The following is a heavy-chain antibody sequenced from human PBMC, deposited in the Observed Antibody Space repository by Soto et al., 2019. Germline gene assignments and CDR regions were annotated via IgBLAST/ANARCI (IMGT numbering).Heavy chain of an antibody. D-gene: IGHD1-7*01. CDR2: ISAYNGNT. J-gene: IGHJ5*02. CDR1: GYTFTSYG. CDR3: ARDRGELELRKYNWFDP. V-gene: IGHV1-18*01. Sequence: GASVKVSCKASGYTFTSYGISWVRQAPGQGLEWMGWISAYNGNTNYAQKLQGRVTMTTDTSTSTAYMELRSLRSDDTAVYYCARDRGELELRKYNWFDPWGQGTLVTVSS.